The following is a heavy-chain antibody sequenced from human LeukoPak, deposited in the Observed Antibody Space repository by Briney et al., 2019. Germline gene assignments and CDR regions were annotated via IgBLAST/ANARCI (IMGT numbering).Heavy chain of an antibody. CDR2: ISSSSIYI. V-gene: IGHV3-21*01. CDR3: ARDLVWFGEPKGYYNYMDV. CDR1: EFTFSNYK. D-gene: IGHD3-10*01. J-gene: IGHJ6*03. Sequence: GSLRLSCAASEFTFSNYKMNWVRQAPGKGLEWVSSISSSSIYIYYADSVKGRFTISRDNAKNSLYLQMNTLRAEDTAVYYCARDLVWFGEPKGYYNYMDVWGKGTTVTVSS.